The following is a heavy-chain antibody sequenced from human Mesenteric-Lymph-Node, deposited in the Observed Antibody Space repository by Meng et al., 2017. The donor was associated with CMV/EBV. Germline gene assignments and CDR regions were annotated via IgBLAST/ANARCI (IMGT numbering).Heavy chain of an antibody. D-gene: IGHD2-2*01. CDR3: ARGWASTPYGMDV. Sequence: GSLRLSCAVYGGSFSGYYWSWIRQPPGKGLEWIGEINHSGSTNYNPSLQSRVTISVDTSKNHFSLKINSVTAADTAVYYCARGWASTPYGMDVWGQGTTVTVSS. V-gene: IGHV4-34*01. CDR2: INHSGST. CDR1: GGSFSGYY. J-gene: IGHJ6*02.